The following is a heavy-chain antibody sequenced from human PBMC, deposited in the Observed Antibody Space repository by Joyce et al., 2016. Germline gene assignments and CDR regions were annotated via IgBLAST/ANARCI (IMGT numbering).Heavy chain of an antibody. Sequence: QVHLVQSGAEVKKPGSSVKVSCKASGGTFSSYTISWVRQAPGQGLEWMGINIPILHTPLYAQKFQGRVTISADKSTSTAYMELSSLRFEDTAVYYCARDATYYDSSGDVDFDYVMDVWGQGTTVTVAS. J-gene: IGHJ6*02. CDR3: ARDATYYDSSGDVDFDYVMDV. CDR1: GGTFSSYT. D-gene: IGHD3-22*01. V-gene: IGHV1-69*08. CDR2: NIPILHTP.